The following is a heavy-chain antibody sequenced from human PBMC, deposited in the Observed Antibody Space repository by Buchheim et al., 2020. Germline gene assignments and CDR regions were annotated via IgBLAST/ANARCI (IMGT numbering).Heavy chain of an antibody. CDR1: GFPLTNYY. Sequence: QGQLVQSGAEMKMPGASVIVSCRASGFPLTNYYIHWVRQAPGQGLEWVGRINPSGGDTIYAQRFQGRVTMTRDTSTSTVAMELRSLRSDDSAVYFCAREGNDFWSGYAVFYGMDVWGQGTT. CDR3: AREGNDFWSGYAVFYGMDV. J-gene: IGHJ6*02. D-gene: IGHD3-3*01. V-gene: IGHV1-46*01. CDR2: INPSGGDT.